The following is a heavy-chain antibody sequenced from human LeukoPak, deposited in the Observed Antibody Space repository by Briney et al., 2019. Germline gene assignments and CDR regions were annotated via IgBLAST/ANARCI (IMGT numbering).Heavy chain of an antibody. CDR3: AKPYSYGSYYFDY. Sequence: GRSLRLSCAASGFTFSSYGIHWVRQTPGKGLEWVAVISYDGSDKYYADSVKGRFTISRDNSENTLYLQMNGLRTEDTAVYYCAKPYSYGSYYFDYWGQGTLVTVSS. J-gene: IGHJ4*02. V-gene: IGHV3-30*18. CDR1: GFTFSSYG. CDR2: ISYDGSDK. D-gene: IGHD5-18*01.